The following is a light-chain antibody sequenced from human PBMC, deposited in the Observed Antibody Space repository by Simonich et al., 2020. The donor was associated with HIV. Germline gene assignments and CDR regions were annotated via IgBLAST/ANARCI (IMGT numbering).Light chain of an antibody. V-gene: IGLV3-10*01. CDR1: ALPKKF. J-gene: IGLJ3*02. CDR3: YSTDSSGNHRV. CDR2: EDS. Sequence: SYELTQPPSVSVSPGQTARITCSGDALPKKFAYWYQQTSGQAPVLVSYEDSKRPSGIPERFSGSSSGTMATLTNSGAQVEDEADYYCYSTDSSGNHRVFGGGTKLTVL.